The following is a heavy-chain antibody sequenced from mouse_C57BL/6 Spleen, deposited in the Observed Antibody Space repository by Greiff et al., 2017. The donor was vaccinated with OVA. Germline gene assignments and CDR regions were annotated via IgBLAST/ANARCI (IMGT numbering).Heavy chain of an antibody. V-gene: IGHV1-81*01. CDR1: GYTFTSYG. J-gene: IGHJ1*03. CDR2: IYPRSGNT. CDR3: ARDYYYYGSSYGYFDV. Sequence: QVQLQQSGAELARPGASVKLSCKASGYTFTSYGISWVKQRTGQGLEWIGEIYPRSGNTYYNEQFKGKATLTADKSSSTAYMELRSLTSEDSAVYFCARDYYYYGSSYGYFDVWGTGTTVTVSS. D-gene: IGHD1-1*01.